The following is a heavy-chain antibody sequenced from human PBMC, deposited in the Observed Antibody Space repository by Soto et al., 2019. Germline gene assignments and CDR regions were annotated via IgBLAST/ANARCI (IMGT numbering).Heavy chain of an antibody. V-gene: IGHV4-59*02. CDR1: GSSVSSYY. CDR3: ARILIIGTTRGSYFDY. Sequence: TSETLSLTCSVFGSSVSSYYWTWIRPPPGKGLEWIGYAHYSGTTNYSPSLRSRLIMSVDTSKNQFSLRAEDTAVYYCARILIIGTTRGSYFDYWGQGTLVTVSS. D-gene: IGHD1-20*01. CDR2: AHYSGTT. J-gene: IGHJ4*02.